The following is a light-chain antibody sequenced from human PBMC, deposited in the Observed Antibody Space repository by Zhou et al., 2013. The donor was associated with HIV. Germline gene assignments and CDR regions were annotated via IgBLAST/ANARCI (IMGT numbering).Light chain of an antibody. Sequence: DIHMTQSPSSLSASVGDRVTITCRASQDIKNSLSWLQQRPGKAPKSLIYGASTLHSGVPSRFSGSGSGTDFTLTISSLQPEDVATYYCQKYNSAPTLTFGGGTKVELK. V-gene: IGKV1-16*01. J-gene: IGKJ4*01. CDR1: QDIKNS. CDR2: GAS. CDR3: QKYNSAPTLT.